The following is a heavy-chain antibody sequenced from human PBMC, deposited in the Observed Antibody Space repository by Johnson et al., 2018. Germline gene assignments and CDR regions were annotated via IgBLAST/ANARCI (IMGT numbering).Heavy chain of an antibody. Sequence: QVQLVESGGGVVQPGRSLRLSCAASGFTFSSYAMHWVRQAPGKGLEWVAVISYDGSNKYYADTVKGRFTISRDNSKNTLYLQMNSLRAEDTAVYDWSSLEDYYYYYMDVWGKGTTVTVSS. J-gene: IGHJ6*03. CDR2: ISYDGSNK. CDR1: GFTFSSYA. V-gene: IGHV3-30-3*01. CDR3: SSLEDYYYYYMDV.